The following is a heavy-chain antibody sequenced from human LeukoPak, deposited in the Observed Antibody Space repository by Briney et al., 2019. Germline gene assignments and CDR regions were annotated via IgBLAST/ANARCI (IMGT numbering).Heavy chain of an antibody. V-gene: IGHV3-7*01. J-gene: IGHJ4*02. CDR2: IKRDGSEK. CDR3: AILGSY. D-gene: IGHD1-26*01. CDR1: GFSFNGYW. Sequence: GGSLRLSCAASGFSFNGYWMTWVRQAPGKGLEWVANIKRDGSEKYYVDSVKGRFTIPGDNAKNSLYLQMNSLRAEDTAMYYCAILGSYWGQGTLVTVSS.